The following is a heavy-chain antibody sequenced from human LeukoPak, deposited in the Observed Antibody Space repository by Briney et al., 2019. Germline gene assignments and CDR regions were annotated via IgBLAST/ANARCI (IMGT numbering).Heavy chain of an antibody. V-gene: IGHV1-46*01. D-gene: IGHD6-19*01. J-gene: IGHJ4*02. Sequence: GASVKVSCKASGYTFTTYGISWVRQAPGQGLEWMGIINPSGGSTSYAQKFQGRVTMTRDTSTSTVYMELSSLRSEDTAVYYCARVGSSGYSLFDYWGQGTLVTVSS. CDR3: ARVGSSGYSLFDY. CDR2: INPSGGST. CDR1: GYTFTTYG.